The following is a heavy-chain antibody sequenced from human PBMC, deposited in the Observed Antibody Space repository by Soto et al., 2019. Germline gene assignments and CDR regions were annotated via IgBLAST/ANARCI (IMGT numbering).Heavy chain of an antibody. V-gene: IGHV1-69*08. Sequence: QVQLVQSGAEVKKPGSSVKVSCKASGGTFSSYTISWVRQAPGQGLEWMGRIIPILGIANYAQKSQGRVTITADKSTSTAYMELSSLRSEDTAVYYCARDRNIVVVPAATHWFDPWGQGTLVTVSS. CDR1: GGTFSSYT. D-gene: IGHD2-2*01. CDR2: IIPILGIA. J-gene: IGHJ5*02. CDR3: ARDRNIVVVPAATHWFDP.